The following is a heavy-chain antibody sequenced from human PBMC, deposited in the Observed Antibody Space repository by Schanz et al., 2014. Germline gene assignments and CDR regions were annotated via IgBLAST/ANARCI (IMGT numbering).Heavy chain of an antibody. V-gene: IGHV3-64*04. CDR2: ISGSGGNT. D-gene: IGHD5-18*01. Sequence: VQLVESGGGLVQPGGSLRLSCSASGFTFSIYAMHWVRQAPGKGLEYVSAISGSGGNTYYADAVRGRFTISRDNSKTTVYLQMNSLRAEDTAVYYCAKDAENTAMITDYFDYWGQGTLVTVSS. CDR1: GFTFSIYA. CDR3: AKDAENTAMITDYFDY. J-gene: IGHJ4*02.